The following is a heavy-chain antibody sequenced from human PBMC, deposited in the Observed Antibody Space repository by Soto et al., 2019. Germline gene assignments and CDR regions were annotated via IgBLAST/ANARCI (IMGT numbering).Heavy chain of an antibody. J-gene: IGHJ4*02. V-gene: IGHV3-23*01. D-gene: IGHD2-2*01. CDR2: ITGSGGDT. Sequence: GGSLKISCAASGFTFNNYAMGWVRQASGKGLEWVSAITGSGGDTYSADSVKGRFTISRDNSKNTLYLQMNSLRAEDTAIYYCAKLGSSSWSPHYYFDYWGQGTLVTVSS. CDR1: GFTFNNYA. CDR3: AKLGSSSWSPHYYFDY.